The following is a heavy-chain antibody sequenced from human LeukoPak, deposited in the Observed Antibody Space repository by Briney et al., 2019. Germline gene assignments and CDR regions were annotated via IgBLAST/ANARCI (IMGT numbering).Heavy chain of an antibody. CDR1: GFTFSSYA. J-gene: IGHJ4*02. CDR3: AKDTDVVVAAIIDY. D-gene: IGHD2-15*01. Sequence: GGSLRLSCAASGFTFSSYAMSWVRQAPGKGLEWVSAISGSGGSTYYADSVKGRFTISRDNSKNTLYLQMNSLRAEDTAVYYCAKDTDVVVAAIIDYWGQGTLVIVSS. V-gene: IGHV3-23*01. CDR2: ISGSGGST.